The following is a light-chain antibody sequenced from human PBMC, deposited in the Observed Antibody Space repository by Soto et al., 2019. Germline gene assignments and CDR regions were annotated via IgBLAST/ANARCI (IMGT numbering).Light chain of an antibody. Sequence: LGQPTSISCRSNQSLVHSDGIAYFSWFQQRPGRSPRSLIYKVSNRDSGVPARFRGSGSGTDFALKIRRVEAEDVGVYYCMQGTHWPITFGQGTRLEIK. J-gene: IGKJ5*01. CDR1: QSLVHSDGIAY. V-gene: IGKV2-30*02. CDR2: KVS. CDR3: MQGTHWPIT.